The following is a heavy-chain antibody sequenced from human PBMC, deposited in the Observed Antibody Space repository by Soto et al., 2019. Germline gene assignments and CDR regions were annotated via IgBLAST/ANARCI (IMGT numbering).Heavy chain of an antibody. D-gene: IGHD2-8*01. CDR2: ISGSGDTK. CDR1: GFTFSSCS. CDR3: AKYCSSGVCFDY. V-gene: IGHV3-48*01. J-gene: IGHJ4*02. Sequence: EVQLVESGGGLVQPGGSLRLSCASSGFTFSSCSMNWVRQAPGKGLEWVSVISGSGDTKYYADSVKGRFTICRDNAKNSLYLQMSRLRAEATAVYYCAKYCSSGVCFDYWGQGTLVTVSS.